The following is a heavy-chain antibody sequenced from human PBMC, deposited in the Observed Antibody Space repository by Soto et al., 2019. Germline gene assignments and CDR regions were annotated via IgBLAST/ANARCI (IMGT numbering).Heavy chain of an antibody. CDR2: IYYSGST. CDR3: ARQGHNWNRYFDL. J-gene: IGHJ2*01. CDR1: GGSISSGGYY. D-gene: IGHD1-20*01. V-gene: IGHV4-31*03. Sequence: QVQLQESGPGLVKPSQTLSLTCTVSGGSISSGGYYWSWIRQHPGKGREWIGYIYYSGSTYYNPSLKSRVTISVDTSKNQFSLKLSSVTAADTAVYYCARQGHNWNRYFDLWGRGTLVTVSS.